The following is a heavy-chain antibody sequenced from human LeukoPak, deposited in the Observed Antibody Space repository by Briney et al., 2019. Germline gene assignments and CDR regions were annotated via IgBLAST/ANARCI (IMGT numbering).Heavy chain of an antibody. CDR3: PRAVITLGAPVAKGFDC. D-gene: IGHD3-22*01. J-gene: IGHJ4*02. Sequence: PSETLSLTCTVSGGSFSTYYWSWIRQPPGKGLEWIGYIYYSGSTDYNPSLKSRVTMSLDTSKNQFSLNLSSVTAADTALYYCPRAVITLGAPVAKGFDCWGRGPLVTVSS. V-gene: IGHV4-59*01. CDR1: GGSFSTYY. CDR2: IYYSGST.